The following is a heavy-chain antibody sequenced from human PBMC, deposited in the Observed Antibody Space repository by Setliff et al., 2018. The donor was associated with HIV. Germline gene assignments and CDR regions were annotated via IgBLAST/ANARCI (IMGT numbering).Heavy chain of an antibody. CDR1: GASFAGDNH. CDR3: ARARSDWYNVRPYYFDL. CDR2: FMYTDIHYVNYLN. D-gene: IGHD6-19*01. V-gene: IGHV4-30-4*01. J-gene: IGHJ4*02. Sequence: SETLSLTCAVSGASFAGDNHWSWIRQTPERGLEWIAYFMYTDIHYVNYLNYRNPSLASRLSISVDKSENQFSLTLSSVTAADTAVYYCARARSDWYNVRPYYFDLWGQGTPVTVSS.